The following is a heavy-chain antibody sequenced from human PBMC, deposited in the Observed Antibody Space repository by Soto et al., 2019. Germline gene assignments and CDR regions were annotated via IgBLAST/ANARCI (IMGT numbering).Heavy chain of an antibody. D-gene: IGHD3-10*01. CDR3: ARLQYYYGSGSDH. V-gene: IGHV4-39*01. CDR1: GGSISSSSYY. CDR2: IYYSGST. Sequence: SETLSLTCTVSGGSISSSSYYWGWIRQPPGKGLEWIGSIYYSGSTYYNPSLKSRVTISVDTSKNQFSLKLSSVTAADTAVYYCARLQYYYGSGSDHWGQRTLVTVSS. J-gene: IGHJ4*02.